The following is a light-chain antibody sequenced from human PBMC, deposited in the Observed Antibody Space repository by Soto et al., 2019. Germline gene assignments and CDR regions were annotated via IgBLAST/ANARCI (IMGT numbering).Light chain of an antibody. CDR1: QSVGRN. Sequence: EIVMMQSPATLSVSPGEAAILSCRASQSVGRNLAWYQQRPGQAPRLLIFGASTRASGVPDRFSGGGSGTEFSLTISSLQSEDFAVYFCQQYKNWPPWTFGRGTKVDIK. J-gene: IGKJ1*01. V-gene: IGKV3-15*01. CDR2: GAS. CDR3: QQYKNWPPWT.